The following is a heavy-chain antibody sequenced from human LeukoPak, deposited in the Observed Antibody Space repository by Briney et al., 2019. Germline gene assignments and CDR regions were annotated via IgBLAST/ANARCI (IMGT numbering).Heavy chain of an antibody. D-gene: IGHD1-26*01. CDR1: GFTFSSYS. CDR2: ISSSSSYI. V-gene: IGHV3-21*01. CDR3: ASGSYYDSEGDY. J-gene: IGHJ4*02. Sequence: GGSLRLSCAASGFTFSSYSMNWVRQAPGKGLEWVSSISSSSSYIYYADSVKGRFTIARDNAKNSLYLQMNSVRAEDTAVYYCASGSYYDSEGDYWGQGTLVTVSS.